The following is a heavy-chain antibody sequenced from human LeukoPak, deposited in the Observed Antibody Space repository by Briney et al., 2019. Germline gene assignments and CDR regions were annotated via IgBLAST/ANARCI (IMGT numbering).Heavy chain of an antibody. D-gene: IGHD4-17*01. CDR3: ARGREYGDYVFWFDP. CDR2: ISYDGSNK. V-gene: IGHV3-30*04. Sequence: GGSLRLSCVASGFTFSSYATNWVRQAPGKGLEWVAVISYDGSNKYYADSVKGRFTISRDNSKNTLYLQMNSLRAEDTAVYYCARGREYGDYVFWFDPWGQGTLVTVSS. J-gene: IGHJ5*02. CDR1: GFTFSSYA.